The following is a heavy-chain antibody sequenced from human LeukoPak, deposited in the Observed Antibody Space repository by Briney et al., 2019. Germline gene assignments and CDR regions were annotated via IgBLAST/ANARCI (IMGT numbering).Heavy chain of an antibody. Sequence: SVKVSCTASGGTFSSYAISWVRQAPGQGLEWMGSIIPIIGIANYAHKFQGRVTITTDKSTSKSYMELSSLRSEDTVVYYCYAGETCDYWGQGTLVTVSS. CDR1: GGTFSSYA. CDR3: YAGETCDY. CDR2: IIPIIGIA. V-gene: IGHV1-69*04. D-gene: IGHD4-17*01. J-gene: IGHJ4*02.